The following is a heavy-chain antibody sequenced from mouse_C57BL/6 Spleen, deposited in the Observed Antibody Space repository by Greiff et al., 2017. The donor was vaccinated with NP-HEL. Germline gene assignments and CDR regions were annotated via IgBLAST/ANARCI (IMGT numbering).Heavy chain of an antibody. J-gene: IGHJ1*03. CDR1: GFTFSNYW. CDR3: TAPDYYGSSYWYFDV. V-gene: IGHV6-3*01. CDR2: IRLKSDNYAT. Sequence: EVKLVESGGGLVQPGGSMKLSCVASGFTFSNYWMNWVRQSPEKGLEWVAQIRLKSDNYATHYAESVKGRFTISRDDSKSSVYLQTNNLRAEDTGIYYCTAPDYYGSSYWYFDVWGTGTTVTVSS. D-gene: IGHD1-1*01.